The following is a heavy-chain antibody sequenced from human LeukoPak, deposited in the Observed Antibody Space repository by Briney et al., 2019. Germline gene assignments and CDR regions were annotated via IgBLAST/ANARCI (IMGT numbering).Heavy chain of an antibody. D-gene: IGHD3-22*01. CDR1: GYTFTNYY. Sequence: ASVKVSCKASGYTFTNYYIHWVRQAPGQGLECMGIINPSGGSTSYAQKFQGRVTMTRDMSTSTVYMELSSLRSEDTAVYYCARDERYDSSGYPFDYWGQGTLVTVS. CDR2: INPSGGST. V-gene: IGHV1-46*01. J-gene: IGHJ4*02. CDR3: ARDERYDSSGYPFDY.